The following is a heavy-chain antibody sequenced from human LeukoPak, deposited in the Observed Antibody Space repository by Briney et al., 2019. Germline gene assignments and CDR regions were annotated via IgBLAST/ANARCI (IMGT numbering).Heavy chain of an antibody. CDR3: AKYRDYYGSGSDY. CDR1: GFTFNIYG. J-gene: IGHJ4*02. D-gene: IGHD3-10*01. Sequence: GGSLRLSCAASGFTFNIYGMHWVRQAPGKGLEWVAGISYDEMYQYYADSVKGRFTISRDNSKNTLFLQMNSLRAEDTAIYYCAKYRDYYGSGSDYWGQGTLVTVSP. CDR2: ISYDEMYQ. V-gene: IGHV3-30*18.